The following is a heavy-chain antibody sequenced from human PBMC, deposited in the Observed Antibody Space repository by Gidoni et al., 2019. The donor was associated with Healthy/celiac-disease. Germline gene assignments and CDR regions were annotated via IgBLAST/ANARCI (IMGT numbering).Heavy chain of an antibody. Sequence: QVQLVQSGAEVQKPGSSVKVSCKASGGTFSSYTISWVRQAPGQGLEWMGRIIPILGIANYAKKFQGRVTITADKSTSTAYMELSSLRSEDTAVYYCARGGALGAFDIWGQGTMVTVSS. V-gene: IGHV1-69*02. D-gene: IGHD7-27*01. CDR3: ARGGALGAFDI. CDR2: IIPILGIA. J-gene: IGHJ3*02. CDR1: GGTFSSYT.